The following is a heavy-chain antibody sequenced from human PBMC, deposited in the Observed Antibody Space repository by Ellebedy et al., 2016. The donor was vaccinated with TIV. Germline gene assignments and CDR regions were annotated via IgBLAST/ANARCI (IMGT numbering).Heavy chain of an antibody. CDR3: AKGGREYGQLLHDN. Sequence: PGGSLRLSCIASGFTFSNHAMSWVRLAPGKGLEWVSTITGSSSNTYYIDSGKGRFTISRHNSKNNFYLQLISLRDEDKAVYYCAKGGREYGQLLHDNWGQGTLVTVSS. D-gene: IGHD4-17*01. V-gene: IGHV3-23*01. J-gene: IGHJ4*02. CDR2: ITGSSSNT. CDR1: GFTFSNHA.